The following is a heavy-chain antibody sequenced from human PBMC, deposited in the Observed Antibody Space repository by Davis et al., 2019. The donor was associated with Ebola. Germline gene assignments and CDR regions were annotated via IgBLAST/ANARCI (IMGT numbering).Heavy chain of an antibody. V-gene: IGHV3-23*01. CDR3: AKTVVVPNWFDP. D-gene: IGHD3-22*01. J-gene: IGHJ5*02. CDR2: TTLSGGST. CDR1: GFTFDFYA. Sequence: GGSLRLSCAASGFTFDFYALSWVRQAPGKGLEWVSGTTLSGGSTYYADSVKGRFTISRDNSKNTLYLQMNSLRAEDTAVYYCAKTVVVPNWFDPWGQGTLVTVSS.